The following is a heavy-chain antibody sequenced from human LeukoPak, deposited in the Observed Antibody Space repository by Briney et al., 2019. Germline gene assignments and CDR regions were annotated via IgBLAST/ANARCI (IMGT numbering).Heavy chain of an antibody. Sequence: GGSLRLSCAASGFTFSSYWMHWVRQAPGKGLVWVSRINSDGSSTSYADSVKGRFTISRDNAKNTLYLQMNSLRAEDTAVYYCAREIVGDFWSGYNFDYWGQGTLVTVSS. CDR1: GFTFSSYW. CDR3: AREIVGDFWSGYNFDY. CDR2: INSDGSST. V-gene: IGHV3-74*01. D-gene: IGHD3-3*01. J-gene: IGHJ4*02.